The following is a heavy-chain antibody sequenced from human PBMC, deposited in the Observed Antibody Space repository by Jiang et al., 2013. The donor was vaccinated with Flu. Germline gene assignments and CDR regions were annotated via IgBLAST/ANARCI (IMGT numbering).Heavy chain of an antibody. CDR2: IYYSGST. D-gene: IGHD6-13*01. J-gene: IGHJ6*02. V-gene: IGHV4-61*01. CDR3: ARQLAAAGKSYYYYYGMDV. Sequence: GSGLVKPSETLSLTCTVSGGSVSSGSYYWSWIRQPPGKGLEWIGYIYYSGSTNYNPSLKSRVTISVDTSKNQFSLKLSSVTAADTAVYYCARQLAAAGKSYYYYYGMDVWGQGTTVTVSS. CDR1: GGSVSSGSYY.